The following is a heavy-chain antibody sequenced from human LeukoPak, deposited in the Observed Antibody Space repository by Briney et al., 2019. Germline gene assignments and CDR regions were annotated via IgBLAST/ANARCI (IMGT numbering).Heavy chain of an antibody. J-gene: IGHJ4*02. D-gene: IGHD1-14*01. CDR2: IYSGGST. CDR1: GFTVNNNY. CDR3: VSGILRNFDY. Sequence: PGGSLRLSCAASGFTVNNNYMSWVRQAPGKGLEWVSIIYSGGSTKYADSVKGRFTISRDTSKNTLYLQMNSLSAEDSAVYYCVSGILRNFDYWGQGTLVTVSS. V-gene: IGHV3-53*01.